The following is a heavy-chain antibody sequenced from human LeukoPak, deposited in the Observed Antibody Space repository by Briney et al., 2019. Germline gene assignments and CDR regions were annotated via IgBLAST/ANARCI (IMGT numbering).Heavy chain of an antibody. Sequence: PGGSLRLSCAASGFTFDDYAMHWVRQAPGKGLEWVSSISSDSGYRYYADSVKGRFTISRDNTKNSLYLQMNSLRAEDTAVYYCARGLVRTSYWYFDLWGRGSLVTVSS. V-gene: IGHV3-21*01. J-gene: IGHJ2*01. D-gene: IGHD2-8*01. CDR3: ARGLVRTSYWYFDL. CDR1: GFTFDDYA. CDR2: ISSDSGYR.